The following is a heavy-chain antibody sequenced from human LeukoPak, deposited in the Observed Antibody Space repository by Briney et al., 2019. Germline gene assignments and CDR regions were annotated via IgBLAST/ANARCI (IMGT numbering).Heavy chain of an antibody. Sequence: SETLSLTCAVYGGSFSGYYWSWIRQPPGKGLEWIGEINHSGSTNYNPSLKSRVTISVDTSKNQFSLKLSSVTAADTAVYYCARGEQPSGSYFKTLRYYYYYMDVWGKGTTVTVSS. J-gene: IGHJ6*03. CDR2: INHSGST. D-gene: IGHD1-26*01. CDR3: ARGEQPSGSYFKTLRYYYYYMDV. CDR1: GGSFSGYY. V-gene: IGHV4-34*01.